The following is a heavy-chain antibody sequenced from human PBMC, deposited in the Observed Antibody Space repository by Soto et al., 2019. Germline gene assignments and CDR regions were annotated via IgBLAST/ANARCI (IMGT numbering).Heavy chain of an antibody. CDR3: ARHFVAVVIKGWGY. V-gene: IGHV4-39*01. J-gene: IGHJ4*02. CDR1: GASIDRSNYY. D-gene: IGHD3-22*01. CDR2: TYYNGNA. Sequence: QLQLQESGPGLVKPSETLSLTCTVSGASIDRSNYYWDWIRQPPGKGLEWIGTTYYNGNAYYNPSLKSRVTMXVXTXENQFSLKLISVTAADTAVYYCARHFVAVVIKGWGYWGQGTLVTVSS.